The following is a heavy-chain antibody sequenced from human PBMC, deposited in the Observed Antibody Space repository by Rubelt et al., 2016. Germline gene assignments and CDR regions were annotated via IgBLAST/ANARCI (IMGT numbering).Heavy chain of an antibody. CDR3: ARDADWSLFDY. D-gene: IGHD3/OR15-3a*01. CDR2: ISGDGGRT. V-gene: IGHV3-43*02. Sequence: EVQLVESGGGVVQPGGSLRLSCAASRFVFDAYAMHWVRQPPGKGLEWVSLISGDGGRTYYADSGKGRFTISRDNSKNSLYLQMNSLRVEDTAVYYCARDADWSLFDYWGQGTLVTVCS. CDR1: RFVFDAYA. J-gene: IGHJ4*02.